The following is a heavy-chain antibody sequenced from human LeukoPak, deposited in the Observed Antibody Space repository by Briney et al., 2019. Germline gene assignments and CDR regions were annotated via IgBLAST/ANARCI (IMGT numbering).Heavy chain of an antibody. Sequence: GGSLRLSCAASGFTFSSYAMHWVRQAPGKGLEWVAVISYDGSNKYYADSVKGRFTISRDNSKNTLYLQMNSLRAEDTAVYYCTTLQTVLRLGELSFDYWGQGTLVTVSS. CDR3: TTLQTVLRLGELSFDY. CDR1: GFTFSSYA. D-gene: IGHD3-16*02. V-gene: IGHV3-30*04. J-gene: IGHJ4*02. CDR2: ISYDGSNK.